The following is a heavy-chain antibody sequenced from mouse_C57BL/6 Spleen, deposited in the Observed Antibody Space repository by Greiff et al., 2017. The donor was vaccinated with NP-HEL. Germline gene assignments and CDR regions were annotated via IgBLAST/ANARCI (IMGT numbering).Heavy chain of an antibody. CDR1: GYAFSSSW. V-gene: IGHV1-82*01. D-gene: IGHD2-5*01. Sequence: QVQLQQSGPELVKPGASVKISCKASGYAFSSSWMNWVKQRPGKGLEWIGRIYPGDGDTNYNGKFKGKATLTADKSSSTAYMQLSSLTSEDSAVYFCARAPYSNYVNYYAMDYWGQGTSVTVSS. CDR2: IYPGDGDT. J-gene: IGHJ4*01. CDR3: ARAPYSNYVNYYAMDY.